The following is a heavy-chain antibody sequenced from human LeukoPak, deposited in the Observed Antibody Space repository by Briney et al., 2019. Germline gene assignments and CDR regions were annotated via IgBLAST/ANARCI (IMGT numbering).Heavy chain of an antibody. CDR2: IIPIFDTA. CDR1: GGTFSSYA. Sequence: SVKVSCKASGGTFSSYAISWVRQAPGQGLEWMGGIIPIFDTANYAQKFQGRVTITADKSTSTAYMELSSLRSEDTAVYYCAREQYDILTGYYGGTFDYWGQGTLVTVSS. D-gene: IGHD3-9*01. V-gene: IGHV1-69*06. J-gene: IGHJ4*02. CDR3: AREQYDILTGYYGGTFDY.